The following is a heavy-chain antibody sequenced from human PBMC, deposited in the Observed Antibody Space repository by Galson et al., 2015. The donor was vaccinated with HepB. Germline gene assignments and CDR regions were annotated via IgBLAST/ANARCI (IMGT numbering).Heavy chain of an antibody. V-gene: IGHV1-3*01. CDR2: INAGNGNT. CDR3: ASGSSPNRNWFDP. D-gene: IGHD6-13*01. J-gene: IGHJ5*02. CDR1: GYTFTSYA. Sequence: SVKVSCKASGYTFTSYAMHWVRQAPGQRLEWMGWINAGNGNTKYSQKFQGRVTITRDTSASTAYMELSSLRSEDTAVYYCASGSSPNRNWFDPWGQGTLVTVSS.